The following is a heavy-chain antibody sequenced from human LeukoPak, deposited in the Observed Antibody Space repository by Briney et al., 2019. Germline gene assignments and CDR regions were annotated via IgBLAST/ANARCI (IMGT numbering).Heavy chain of an antibody. CDR2: ISAYNGNT. CDR1: GYTFTSYG. V-gene: IGHV1-18*01. Sequence: ASVKVSCEASGYTFTSYGISWVRQAPGQGLEWMGWISAYNGNTNYAQKLQGRVTMSTDTSTSTAYMELRSLRSDDTAVYYCARDPSKRHYYDSAGYFEYWGQGTLVTVSS. D-gene: IGHD3-22*01. J-gene: IGHJ4*02. CDR3: ARDPSKRHYYDSAGYFEY.